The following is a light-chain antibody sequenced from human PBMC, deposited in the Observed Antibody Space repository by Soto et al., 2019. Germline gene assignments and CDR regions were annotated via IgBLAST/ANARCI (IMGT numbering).Light chain of an antibody. V-gene: IGLV2-14*01. J-gene: IGLJ1*01. Sequence: QSVLTQPASVSGSPGQSITISCTGASGDVGGNNYVSWYQQHPGKAPKLMVCDVSNRPSGVSNRFSGSKSGNTASLTISGLEAEDEADYYCSSFTGTSYVFGTGTKLTVL. CDR3: SSFTGTSYV. CDR2: DVS. CDR1: SGDVGGNNY.